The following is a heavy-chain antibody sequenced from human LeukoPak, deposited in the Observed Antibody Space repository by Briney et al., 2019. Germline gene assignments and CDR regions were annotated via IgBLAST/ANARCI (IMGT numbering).Heavy chain of an antibody. CDR3: ARPRIESGGYYYGH. J-gene: IGHJ4*02. V-gene: IGHV1-2*02. CDR1: GYTFTGYY. D-gene: IGHD3-22*01. Sequence: VAPVKVSCKASGYTFTGYYMHWVRQAPGQGLEWMGWVNPTNGATNYAQKFQGRVTMTTDTSTNTAYMELSWLTSDDTAVYYCARPRIESGGYYYGHWGQGTLVTVSS. CDR2: VNPTNGAT.